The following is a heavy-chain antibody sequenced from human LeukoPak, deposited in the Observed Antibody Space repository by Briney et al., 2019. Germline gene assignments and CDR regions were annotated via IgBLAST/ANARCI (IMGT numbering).Heavy chain of an antibody. Sequence: GGSLRLSCAASGFSFTTYAMHWFRQAPGKGLEWVAVISYDGSNKYYTDSVKGRFTISRDNSKNTLYLQMNSLRAEDTTVYYCVRSGFDYWGQGTLVTVSS. V-gene: IGHV3-30-3*01. CDR1: GFSFTTYA. CDR2: ISYDGSNK. CDR3: VRSGFDY. D-gene: IGHD3-10*01. J-gene: IGHJ4*02.